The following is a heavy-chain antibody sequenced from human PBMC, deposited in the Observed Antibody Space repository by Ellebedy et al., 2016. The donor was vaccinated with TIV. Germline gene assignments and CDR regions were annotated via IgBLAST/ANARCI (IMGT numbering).Heavy chain of an antibody. CDR3: ARESDALDY. CDR2: ISGSGGST. CDR1: GFTFSSYA. J-gene: IGHJ4*02. V-gene: IGHV3-23*01. Sequence: GESLKISXAASGFTFSSYAMSWVRQAPGKGLEWVSAISGSGGSTYYADSVKGRFTISRDNSKNTLYLQMNSLRAEDTAVYYCARESDALDYWGQGTLVTVSS.